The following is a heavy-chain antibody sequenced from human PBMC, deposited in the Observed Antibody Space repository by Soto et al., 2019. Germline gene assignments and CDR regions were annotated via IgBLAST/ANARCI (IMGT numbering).Heavy chain of an antibody. V-gene: IGHV3-23*01. CDR1: GFKFSNYA. CDR3: ARDKYYYDSSGSDGYYYYGMDV. CDR2: ISATGGGT. J-gene: IGHJ6*02. D-gene: IGHD3-22*01. Sequence: GGSLRLSCAASGFKFSNYAMSWVRQAPGKGLEWVSLISATGGGTYYADSVKGRFTISRDNSHNTLYLQVHSLTAEDTAVYCARDKYYYDSSGSDGYYYYGMDVWGQGTTVTVSS.